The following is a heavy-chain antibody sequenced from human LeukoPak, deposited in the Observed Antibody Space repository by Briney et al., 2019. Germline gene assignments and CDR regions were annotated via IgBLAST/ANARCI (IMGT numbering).Heavy chain of an antibody. CDR3: ARDLAAASDYYYGMDV. D-gene: IGHD6-13*01. Sequence: GGSLRLSCAAFGFTFSDYYMSWIRQAPGKGLEWVSYISSSGSTIYYADSVKGRFTISRDNAKNSLYLQMNSLRAEDTAVYYCARDLAAASDYYYGMDVWGQGTTVTVSS. CDR2: ISSSGSTI. V-gene: IGHV3-11*01. CDR1: GFTFSDYY. J-gene: IGHJ6*02.